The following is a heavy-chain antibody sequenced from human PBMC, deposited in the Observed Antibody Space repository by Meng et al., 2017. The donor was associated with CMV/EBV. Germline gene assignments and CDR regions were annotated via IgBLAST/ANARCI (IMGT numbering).Heavy chain of an antibody. D-gene: IGHD2-2*01. CDR2: IRYDGSNK. Sequence: GESLKISCAASGFTFSSYGMHWVRQAPGKGLEWVAFIRYDGSNKYYADSVKGRFTISRDNSKNTLYLQMNSLRAEDTAVYYCARDIVVVPAARTNYYYYYGMDVWGQGTTVTVSS. J-gene: IGHJ6*02. V-gene: IGHV3-30*02. CDR1: GFTFSSYG. CDR3: ARDIVVVPAARTNYYYYYGMDV.